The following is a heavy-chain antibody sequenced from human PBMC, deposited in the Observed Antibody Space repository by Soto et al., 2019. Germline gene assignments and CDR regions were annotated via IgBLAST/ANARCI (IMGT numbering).Heavy chain of an antibody. J-gene: IGHJ4*02. D-gene: IGHD3-3*01. CDR3: ARGPTIFGVVIMGPYFDY. V-gene: IGHV1-46*03. Sequence: ASVKVSCKASGYTFTSYYMHWVRQAPGQGLEWMGIINPSGGSTSYAQKFQGRVTMTRDTSTSTVYMELSSPRSEDTAVYYCARGPTIFGVVIMGPYFDYWGQGTLVTVSS. CDR2: INPSGGST. CDR1: GYTFTSYY.